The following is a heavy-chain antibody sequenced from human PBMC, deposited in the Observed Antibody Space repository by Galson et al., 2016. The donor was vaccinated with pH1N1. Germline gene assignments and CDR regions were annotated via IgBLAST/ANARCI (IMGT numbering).Heavy chain of an antibody. CDR3: ARQYDFGDYRVNAFDI. CDR2: INPGGSTI. J-gene: IGHJ3*02. CDR1: GYRFTNYW. D-gene: IGHD4-17*01. V-gene: IGHV5-51*03. Sequence: QSGAEVKKPGESLKISCKASGYRFTNYWIAWVRQVPGKGLEWVGVINPGGSTIRYSPPFQGQVTISSDKSINTAYLQWVSLKASDTATYYCARQYDFGDYRVNAFDIWGLGTMVIVSS.